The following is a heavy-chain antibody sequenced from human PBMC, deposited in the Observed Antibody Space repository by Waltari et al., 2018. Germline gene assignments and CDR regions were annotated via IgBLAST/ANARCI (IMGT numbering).Heavy chain of an antibody. CDR3: ARGVPKNDFWSGYLSPLFDY. V-gene: IGHV4-30-2*01. CDR2: IYYSGST. Sequence: QLHLQESGSGLVKPSQTLSLTCAVSGGPVHRGAYWPWIPPHPGKGLEGIGYIYYSGSTYYNPSLKSRVTISVDRSKNQFSLKLTSVTAADTAVYYCARGVPKNDFWSGYLSPLFDYWGQGTLVSVSS. CDR1: GGPVHRGAY. D-gene: IGHD3-3*01. J-gene: IGHJ4*02.